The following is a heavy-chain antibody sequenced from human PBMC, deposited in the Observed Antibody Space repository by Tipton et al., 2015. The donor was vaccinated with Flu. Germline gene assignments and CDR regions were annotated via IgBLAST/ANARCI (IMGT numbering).Heavy chain of an antibody. Sequence: TLSLTCSVSGDSIRSSNYYWGWIRQPPGKGLEWIGNTFHSGNTYLNPSLKSRVTISIDTSKNQFSLKLSSVTAADTAVYYCARRDYSNYVSEPKNCFDPWGQGALDTVSS. CDR1: GDSIRSSNYY. CDR3: ARRDYSNYVSEPKNCFDP. CDR2: TFHSGNT. D-gene: IGHD4-11*01. J-gene: IGHJ5*02. V-gene: IGHV4-39*07.